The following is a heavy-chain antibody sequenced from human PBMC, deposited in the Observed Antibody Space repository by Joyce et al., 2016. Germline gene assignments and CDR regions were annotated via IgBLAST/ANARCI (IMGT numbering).Heavy chain of an antibody. V-gene: IGHV3-33*01. D-gene: IGHD1/OR15-1a*01. CDR3: ARDSSNKKIDQ. J-gene: IGHJ4*02. Sequence: QVQLVESGGGVVQPGWSLRLSCVVSGFTFGSHGMHWVRQAPGKGLEWVAVIWFDGSNEYYTDAVKGRFTSSRDNSKNTLYLQMNSLRAEDTAVYYCARDSSNKKIDQWGQGTQVTVSS. CDR2: IWFDGSNE. CDR1: GFTFGSHG.